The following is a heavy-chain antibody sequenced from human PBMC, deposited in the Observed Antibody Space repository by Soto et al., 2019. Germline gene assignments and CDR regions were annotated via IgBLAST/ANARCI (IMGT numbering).Heavy chain of an antibody. CDR3: AKTKRSSSWHEGYFNWFDP. CDR1: GFTFSSYA. D-gene: IGHD6-13*01. CDR2: ISGSGGST. V-gene: IGHV3-23*01. J-gene: IGHJ5*02. Sequence: PGGSLRLSCAASGFTFSSYAMSWVRQAPGKGLEWVSAISGSGGSTYYADSVKGRFTISRDNSKNTLYLQMNSLRAEDTAVYYCAKTKRSSSWHEGYFNWFDPWGQGTLVTVSS.